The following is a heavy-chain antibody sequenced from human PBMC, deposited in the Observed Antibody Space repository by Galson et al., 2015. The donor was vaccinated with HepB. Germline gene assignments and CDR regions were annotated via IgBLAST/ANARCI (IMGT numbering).Heavy chain of an antibody. D-gene: IGHD3-3*01. V-gene: IGHV3-23*01. CDR1: GFTFTNYA. J-gene: IGHJ4*02. CDR3: ATSVSGFTIFGVAGAIDY. CDR2: ISGSGGST. Sequence: SCAASGFTFTNYAMSWVRQAPGKGLEWVSLISGSGGSTYYAGSVKGRFTISRDNAKNTLHLQMNSLRSEDTAVYYCATSVSGFTIFGVAGAIDYWGQGTLVTVSS.